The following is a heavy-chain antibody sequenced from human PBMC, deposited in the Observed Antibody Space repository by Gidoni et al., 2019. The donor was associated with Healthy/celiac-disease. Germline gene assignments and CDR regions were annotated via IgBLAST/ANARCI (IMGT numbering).Heavy chain of an antibody. CDR2: ISAYNGNT. CDR1: GYTFTSYG. CDR3: ARDFPHYYYDSSGYYSTDY. J-gene: IGHJ4*02. Sequence: QVQLVQSGAEVKKPGASVKVSCKASGYTFTSYGISWVRQAPGQGLEWMGWISAYNGNTNYAQKLQGRVTMTTDTSTSTAYMELRSLRSDDTAVYYCARDFPHYYYDSSGYYSTDYWGQGTLVTVSS. D-gene: IGHD3-22*01. V-gene: IGHV1-18*04.